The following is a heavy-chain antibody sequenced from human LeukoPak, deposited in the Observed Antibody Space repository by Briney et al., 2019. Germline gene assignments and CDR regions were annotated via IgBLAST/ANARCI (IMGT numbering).Heavy chain of an antibody. J-gene: IGHJ4*02. CDR3: ARGLRYFDWLLYFDY. Sequence: ASVKVSCKASGYTFIGYYMHWVRQAPGQGHEWMGWINPSSGGTNYAQNFQGRVTMTRDTSISTAYMDLSRLRSDDTAVYYCARGLRYFDWLLYFDYWGQGTLVTVSS. V-gene: IGHV1-2*02. CDR2: INPSSGGT. D-gene: IGHD3-9*01. CDR1: GYTFIGYY.